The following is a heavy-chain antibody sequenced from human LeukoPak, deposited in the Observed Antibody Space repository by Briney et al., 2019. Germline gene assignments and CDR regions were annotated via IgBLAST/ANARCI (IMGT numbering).Heavy chain of an antibody. CDR1: GFTFSSYSMN. D-gene: IGHD3-22*01. CDR3: AIPDYYDSSGYSS. Sequence: PGGSLRLSCAASGFTFSSYSMNWVRQPPGKGLEWIGSIYYSGSTYYNPSLKSRVTISVDTSKNQFSLKLSSVTAADTAVYYCAIPDYYDSSGYSSWGQGTLVTVSS. V-gene: IGHV4-59*05. CDR2: IYYSGST. J-gene: IGHJ5*02.